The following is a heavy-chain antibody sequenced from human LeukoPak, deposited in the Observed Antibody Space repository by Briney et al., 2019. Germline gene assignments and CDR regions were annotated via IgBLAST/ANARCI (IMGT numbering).Heavy chain of an antibody. CDR3: AKATYYYDSSGYYWRGAGDY. D-gene: IGHD3-22*01. V-gene: IGHV3-30*02. J-gene: IGHJ4*02. CDR2: IRYDGSNK. CDR1: GFTFSSYG. Sequence: PGRSLRLSCAASGFTFSSYGMHWVRQAPGKGLEWVAFIRYDGSNKYYADSVKGRFTISRDNSKNTLYLQMNSLRAEDTAVYYCAKATYYYDSSGYYWRGAGDYWGQGTLVTVSS.